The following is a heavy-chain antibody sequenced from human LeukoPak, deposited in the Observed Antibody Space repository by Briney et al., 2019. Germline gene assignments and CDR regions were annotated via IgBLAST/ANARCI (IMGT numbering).Heavy chain of an antibody. Sequence: KPSETLSLACAVSGGSFSNSNWWSWVRQSPGKGLEWIGEIYHSGTTNYNPSLKSRVTLSVDKSKNQFSLKLSSVTAADTAVYYCARVPGGISGWYADYWGQGTLVTVSS. V-gene: IGHV4-4*02. D-gene: IGHD6-19*01. CDR1: GGSFSNSNW. J-gene: IGHJ4*02. CDR3: ARVPGGISGWYADY. CDR2: IYHSGTT.